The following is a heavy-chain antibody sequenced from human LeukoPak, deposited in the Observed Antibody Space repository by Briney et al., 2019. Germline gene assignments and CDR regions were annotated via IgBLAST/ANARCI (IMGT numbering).Heavy chain of an antibody. V-gene: IGHV3-23*01. J-gene: IGHJ4*02. CDR2: IYGSGDDT. CDR3: AKSPEAVAGTWGYFDY. CDR1: GFTFRTYS. Sequence: GGSLRLSCAASGFTFRTYSMNWVRQAPGKGLEWVSGIYGSGDDTFYADSVKGRFTISRDNSKNILFLHMDSLRAEDTALYYCAKSPEAVAGTWGYFDYWGQGTLVTVSS. D-gene: IGHD6-19*01.